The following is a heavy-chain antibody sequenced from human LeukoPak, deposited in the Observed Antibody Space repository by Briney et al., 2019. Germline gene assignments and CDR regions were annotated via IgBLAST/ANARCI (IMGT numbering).Heavy chain of an antibody. CDR2: IKSKTDGGTT. Sequence: GKGLEWVGRIKSKTDGGTTDYAAPVKGRFTTSRVKMNSLKTEDTAVYYCAREYSSIGLWGNGWFDPWGQGTLVTVSS. CDR3: AREYSSIGLWGNGWFDP. J-gene: IGHJ5*02. V-gene: IGHV3-15*01. D-gene: IGHD6-13*01.